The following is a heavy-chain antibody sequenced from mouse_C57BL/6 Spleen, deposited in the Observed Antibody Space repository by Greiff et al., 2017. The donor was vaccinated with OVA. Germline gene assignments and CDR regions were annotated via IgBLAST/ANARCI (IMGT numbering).Heavy chain of an antibody. CDR2: IDPSDSYT. J-gene: IGHJ3*01. D-gene: IGHD3-2*02. CDR1: GYTFTSYW. V-gene: IGHV1-69*01. Sequence: VQLQQPGAELVLPGASVKLSCKASGYTFTSYWMHWVKQRPGQGLEWIGEIDPSDSYTNSNQKLKGKYTLTVDKSSSTSYMQLSSLTSEDSAVYYCAKDSSVFGGFAYWGQGTLVTVSA. CDR3: AKDSSVFGGFAY.